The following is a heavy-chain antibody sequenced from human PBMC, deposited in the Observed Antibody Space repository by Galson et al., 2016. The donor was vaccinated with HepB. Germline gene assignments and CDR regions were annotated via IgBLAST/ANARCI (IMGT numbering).Heavy chain of an antibody. V-gene: IGHV3-73*01. CDR2: IRTEPFNYAT. J-gene: IGHJ4*02. Sequence: SLRLSCAASGFTFSDAAMYWVRQASGKGLEFVGRIRTEPFNYATIYGASVKGRFTISRDDSKSTVCLQMNSLKTEDSAVYYCTRQGKTSLTGTGFDYWGQGARVTVSS. D-gene: IGHD3-9*01. CDR1: GFTFSDAA. CDR3: TRQGKTSLTGTGFDY.